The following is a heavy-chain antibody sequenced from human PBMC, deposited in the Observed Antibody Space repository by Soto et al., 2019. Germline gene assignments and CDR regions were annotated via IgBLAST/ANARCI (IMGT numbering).Heavy chain of an antibody. CDR1: GFGFSSYW. Sequence: PVGSLRVSCAASGFGFSSYWMHWVRQAPGKGLVWVSRTNNDGSATTYADSVRGRFTSFRDNAKNTLFLQMTSLGVEDTAVYYCAREMATISLGAFDIWGEGTMVTVSS. V-gene: IGHV3-74*01. J-gene: IGHJ3*02. CDR3: AREMATISLGAFDI. CDR2: TNNDGSAT.